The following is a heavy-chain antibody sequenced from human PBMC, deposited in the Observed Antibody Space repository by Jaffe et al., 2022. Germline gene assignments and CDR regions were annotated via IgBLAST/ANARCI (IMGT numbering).Heavy chain of an antibody. D-gene: IGHD1-1*01. V-gene: IGHV4-61*01. J-gene: IGHJ4*02. CDR1: GGSVSSGSYY. CDR3: AREAPPTTFDY. Sequence: QVQLQESGPGLVKPSETLSLTCTVSGGSVSSGSYYWSWIRQPPGKGLEWIGYIYYSGSTNYNPSLKSRVTISVDTSKNQFSLKLSSVTAADTAVYYCAREAPPTTFDYWGQGTLVTVSS. CDR2: IYYSGST.